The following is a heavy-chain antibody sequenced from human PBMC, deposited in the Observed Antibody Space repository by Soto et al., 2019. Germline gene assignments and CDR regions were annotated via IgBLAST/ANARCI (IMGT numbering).Heavy chain of an antibody. CDR1: GDSFNDYY. CDR2: INPNGGAT. J-gene: IGHJ6*04. CDR3: ARGRGLSGMDV. V-gene: IGHV1-2*02. Sequence: ASVKVSCKTSGDSFNDYYIHWVRQAPGQGLEWMGWINPNGGATKYAQKFQGRVTVTRDTSIRTVYMELSSLRSDDTAVYYCARGRGLSGMDVWGKGTTVTVSS. D-gene: IGHD3-16*01.